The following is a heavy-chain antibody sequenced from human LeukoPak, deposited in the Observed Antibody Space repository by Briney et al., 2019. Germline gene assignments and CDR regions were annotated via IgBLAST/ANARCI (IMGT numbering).Heavy chain of an antibody. Sequence: PGGPLRRSCVGSGFTFSSYGMSWVRQAPGKGLEWVSGIAGSGTGTYYADSVKGRFTISRDNSKNTVYLQMNSLRAEDTAVYYCTKGGWSGSPLNWFDPWGQGTLVTVSS. D-gene: IGHD3-3*01. CDR2: IAGSGTGT. CDR1: GFTFSSYG. CDR3: TKGGWSGSPLNWFDP. J-gene: IGHJ5*02. V-gene: IGHV3-23*01.